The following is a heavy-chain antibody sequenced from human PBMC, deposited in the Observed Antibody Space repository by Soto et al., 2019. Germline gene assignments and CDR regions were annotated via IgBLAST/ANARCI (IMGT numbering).Heavy chain of an antibody. CDR3: ASEFGYYFDY. J-gene: IGHJ4*02. D-gene: IGHD3-10*01. V-gene: IGHV4-30-2*01. CDR2: IYHGGNS. CDR1: GGSISSGGYS. Sequence: QLQLQESGSGLVKPSQTLSLTCAVSGGSISSGGYSWSWIRQPPGKGLDWIGYIYHGGNSYYNPSLKSRVTISIDSSQNQFSLKLSSVTAADTAVYYCASEFGYYFDYWGQGTLGNVSS.